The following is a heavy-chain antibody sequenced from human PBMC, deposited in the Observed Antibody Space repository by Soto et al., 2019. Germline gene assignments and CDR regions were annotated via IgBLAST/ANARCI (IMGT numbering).Heavy chain of an antibody. CDR2: IYYSGST. Sequence: SETLSLTCTVSGGSISSSSYYWGWIRQPPGKGLEWIGSIYYSGSTYYNPSLKSRVTISVDTSKNQFSLKLSSVTAADTAVYYCARKGGFLEWLLYAFDIWGQGTMVTVSS. J-gene: IGHJ3*02. V-gene: IGHV4-39*07. CDR1: GGSISSSSYY. D-gene: IGHD3-3*01. CDR3: ARKGGFLEWLLYAFDI.